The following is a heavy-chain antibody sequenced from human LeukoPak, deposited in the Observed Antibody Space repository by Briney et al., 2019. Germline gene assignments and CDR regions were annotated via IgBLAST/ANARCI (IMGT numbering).Heavy chain of an antibody. J-gene: IGHJ3*02. CDR1: GGTFISYA. Sequence: ASVKVSCKASGGTFISYAISWVRQAPGQGLEWMGGFDPEDGETIYAQKFQGRVTMTEDTSTDTAYMELSSLRSEDTAVYYCATFGRYCSSTSCPDAFDIWGQGTMVTVSS. V-gene: IGHV1-24*01. CDR3: ATFGRYCSSTSCPDAFDI. D-gene: IGHD2-2*01. CDR2: FDPEDGET.